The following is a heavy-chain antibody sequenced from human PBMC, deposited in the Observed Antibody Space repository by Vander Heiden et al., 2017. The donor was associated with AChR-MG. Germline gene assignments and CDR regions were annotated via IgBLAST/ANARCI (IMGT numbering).Heavy chain of an antibody. CDR3: ARTYSSSWYYYYGMDV. CDR2: IYYSGST. Sequence: QLQLQESGPGLVKPSETLSLTCTVSGGSISSSSYYWGWIRQPPGKGLEWIGSIYYSGSTYYNPSLKSRVTISVDTSKNQCSLKLSSVTAAETAVYYCARTYSSSWYYYYGMDVWGQGTTVTVSS. J-gene: IGHJ6*02. CDR1: GGSISSSSYY. D-gene: IGHD6-13*01. V-gene: IGHV4-39*01.